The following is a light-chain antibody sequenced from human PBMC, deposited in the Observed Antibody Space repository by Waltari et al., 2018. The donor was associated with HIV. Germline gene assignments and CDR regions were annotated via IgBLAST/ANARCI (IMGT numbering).Light chain of an antibody. CDR2: AAS. J-gene: IGKJ4*01. Sequence: DIQLTQSPALLSASVGDRVTISCRASQDIDTYLAWYHQKPGKAPKLLIYAASTLQAGVSSRFSGSGSETEFALTISGLQPDDFATYYCQQLKSYPRTFGGGTTVDI. V-gene: IGKV1-9*01. CDR1: QDIDTY. CDR3: QQLKSYPRT.